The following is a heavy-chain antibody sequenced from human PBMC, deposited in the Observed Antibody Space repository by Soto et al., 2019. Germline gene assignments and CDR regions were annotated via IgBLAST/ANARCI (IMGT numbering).Heavy chain of an antibody. CDR3: ARGGNDYGDYVGGMDFKH. D-gene: IGHD4-17*01. CDR1: GFTFSSYS. Sequence: GGSLRLSCAASGFTFSSYSMNWVRQAPGKGLEWVSYISSSSSTIYYADSVKGRFTISRDNAKNSLYLQMNSLRAEDTAVYYCARGGNDYGDYVGGMDFKHWGQGTLVTVSS. J-gene: IGHJ1*01. CDR2: ISSSSSTI. V-gene: IGHV3-48*01.